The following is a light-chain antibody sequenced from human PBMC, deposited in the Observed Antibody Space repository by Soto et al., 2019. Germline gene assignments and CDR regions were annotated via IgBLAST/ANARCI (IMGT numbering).Light chain of an antibody. Sequence: IVMTQSPATLSVSPGERATLSCRSSQSLSSYLAWYQQKPGQAPRLLIYDASNRATGIPARFSGSGSGTDFTLTISSLEPEDFAVYYCQQRSNWPQITFGQGTRLEIK. CDR1: QSLSSY. J-gene: IGKJ5*01. CDR3: QQRSNWPQIT. CDR2: DAS. V-gene: IGKV3-11*01.